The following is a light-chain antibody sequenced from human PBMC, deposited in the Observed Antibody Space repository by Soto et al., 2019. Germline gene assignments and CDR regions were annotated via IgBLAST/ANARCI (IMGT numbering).Light chain of an antibody. J-gene: IGLJ1*01. CDR1: SSNIGNNY. V-gene: IGLV1-51*02. Sequence: QSVLTQPPSVSAAPGQKVTISCSGSSSNIGNNYVSWYQQLPGTAPKLLIFENNKRPSGIPDRFSASKSGTSVTLAITGLQTGDAADYYCGTWDNSLSLPYVFGTGTKLTVL. CDR2: ENN. CDR3: GTWDNSLSLPYV.